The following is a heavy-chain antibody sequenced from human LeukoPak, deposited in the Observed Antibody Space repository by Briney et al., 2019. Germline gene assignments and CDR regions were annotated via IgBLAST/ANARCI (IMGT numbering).Heavy chain of an antibody. CDR1: GYTFTSYG. D-gene: IGHD3-22*01. CDR3: ARGPGTYYYDSSGIRDDY. Sequence: VASVKVSCKASGYTFTSYGISWVRQAPGQGLEWMGWMNPNSGNTGYAQKFQGRVTMTRNTSISTAYMELSSLRSEDTAVYYCARGPGTYYYDSSGIRDDYWGQGTLVTVSS. J-gene: IGHJ4*02. V-gene: IGHV1-8*02. CDR2: MNPNSGNT.